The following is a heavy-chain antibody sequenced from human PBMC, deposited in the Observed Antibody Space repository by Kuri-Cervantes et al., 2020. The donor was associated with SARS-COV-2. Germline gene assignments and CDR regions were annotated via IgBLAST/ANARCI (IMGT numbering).Heavy chain of an antibody. J-gene: IGHJ4*02. CDR3: AKAYYYDSSGYYPGDY. V-gene: IGHV1-69*13. CDR1: GGTFSSYA. CDR2: IIPISGTA. D-gene: IGHD3-22*01. Sequence: SVKVSCKASGGTFSSYAISWVRQAPGQGLEWMGGIIPISGTANYAQKFQGRVTITADESTSTAYMELSSLRSEDTAVYYCAKAYYYDSSGYYPGDYWGQGTLVTVSS.